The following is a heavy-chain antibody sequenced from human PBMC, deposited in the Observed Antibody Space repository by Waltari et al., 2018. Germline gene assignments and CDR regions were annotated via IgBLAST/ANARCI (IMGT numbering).Heavy chain of an antibody. CDR1: GGSISSSSYY. D-gene: IGHD2-21*02. CDR3: ARGEGDYWFDP. V-gene: IGHV4-39*07. Sequence: QLQLQESGPGLVKPSETLSLTCTVSGGSISSSSYYWGWIRQPPGKGLEWIGSIYYSGSTYYNPSLNSRVTISVDTSKNQFSLKLSSVTAADTAVYYCARGEGDYWFDPWGQGTLVTVSS. CDR2: IYYSGST. J-gene: IGHJ5*02.